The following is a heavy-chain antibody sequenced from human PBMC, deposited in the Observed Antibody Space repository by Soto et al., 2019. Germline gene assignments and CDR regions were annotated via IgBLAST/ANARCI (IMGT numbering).Heavy chain of an antibody. CDR3: AKDYRSRYCSGGSCNNWFDP. Sequence: WGSLLLSCAASVFTFSIYAMSWVRQAPGKGLDWVSAISGSGGDTYYADSVKGRFTISRDNSKNTLYLQMNSLRAEDTAVYYCAKDYRSRYCSGGSCNNWFDPWGQGTMVTVSS. V-gene: IGHV3-23*01. D-gene: IGHD2-15*01. CDR1: VFTFSIYA. J-gene: IGHJ5*02. CDR2: ISGSGGDT.